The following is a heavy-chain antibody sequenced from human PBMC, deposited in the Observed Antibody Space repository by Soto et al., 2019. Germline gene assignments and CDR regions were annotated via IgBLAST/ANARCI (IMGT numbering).Heavy chain of an antibody. D-gene: IGHD2-2*02. Sequence: GGSLRLSCAASGFTVSSSYMSWVRQAPGRGLEWVSTIFSGGTTHYADSVQGRFTISRDSSKNTLFLQLNSLRAEDTAIYYCARETVPPSYHYYDCWGQGTQVTVSS. J-gene: IGHJ4*02. CDR3: ARETVPPSYHYYDC. V-gene: IGHV3-53*01. CDR1: GFTVSSSY. CDR2: IFSGGTT.